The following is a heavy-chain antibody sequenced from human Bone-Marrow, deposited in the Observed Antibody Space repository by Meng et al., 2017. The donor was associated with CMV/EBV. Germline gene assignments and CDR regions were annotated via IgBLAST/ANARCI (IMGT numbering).Heavy chain of an antibody. CDR2: INPNSGGT. CDR3: ARDYCHYDFCFNWFDP. Sequence: ASVKVSCKASGYTFTGYYMHWVRQAPGQGLEWMGWINPNSGGTNYAQKFQGRVTMTRDTSISTAYMELSRLRSYDTAVYYCARDYCHYDFCFNWFDPWGQGTLVTVSS. D-gene: IGHD3-3*01. V-gene: IGHV1-2*02. CDR1: GYTFTGYY. J-gene: IGHJ5*02.